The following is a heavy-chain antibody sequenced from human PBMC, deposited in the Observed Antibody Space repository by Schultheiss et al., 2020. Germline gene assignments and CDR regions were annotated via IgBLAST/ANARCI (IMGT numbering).Heavy chain of an antibody. V-gene: IGHV4-31*03. J-gene: IGHJ5*02. CDR2: IYYSGST. CDR3: ARDRGYHILIRYPGHYNWFDP. D-gene: IGHD3-9*01. Sequence: SQTLSLTCTVSGGSISSGGYYWSWIRQHPGKGLEWIGYIYYSGSTYYNPSLKSRVTISVDTSKNQFSLKLSSVTAADTAVYYCARDRGYHILIRYPGHYNWFDPWGQRTLFTVYS. CDR1: GGSISSGGYY.